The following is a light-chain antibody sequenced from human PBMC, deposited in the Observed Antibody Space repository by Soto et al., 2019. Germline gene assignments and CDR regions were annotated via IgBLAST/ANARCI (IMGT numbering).Light chain of an antibody. CDR3: QQYGSSGT. J-gene: IGKJ1*01. CDR2: GAS. Sequence: LSQSQGERATLSCRASQSVSNNYLAWYQQKPGQAPRLLIYGASNRATGIPDRFSGSGSGTDFTLTISRLEPEDFAVYYCQQYGSSGTFGQGTKVDVK. V-gene: IGKV3-20*01. CDR1: QSVSNNY.